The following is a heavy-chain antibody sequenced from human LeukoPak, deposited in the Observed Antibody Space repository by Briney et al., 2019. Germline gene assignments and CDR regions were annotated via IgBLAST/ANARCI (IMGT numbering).Heavy chain of an antibody. CDR2: INPNSGGT. Sequence: ASVKVSCKAYVFTFSNSDINWVRQAPGQGLEWMGWINPNSGGTNYAQKFQGRVTITADKSTSTAYMELSSLRSEDTAVYYCASLASLTGELYYYMDVWGKGTTVTVSS. CDR1: VFTFSNSD. D-gene: IGHD1-7*01. V-gene: IGHV1-8*03. CDR3: ASLASLTGELYYYMDV. J-gene: IGHJ6*03.